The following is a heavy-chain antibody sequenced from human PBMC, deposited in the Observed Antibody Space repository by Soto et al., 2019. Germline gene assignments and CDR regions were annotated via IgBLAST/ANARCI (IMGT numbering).Heavy chain of an antibody. D-gene: IGHD2-8*02. Sequence: PGGSLRLSCVASGFTCSSYDMSWVRQAPGKGLEWVSTILVGGSTHYPDSVKGRFTISRDNSKNTAFLQMSSLTAGDTAVYYCAKATATGGGAFHICGQGTVVT. CDR1: GFTCSSYD. J-gene: IGHJ3*02. CDR3: AKATATGGGAFHI. V-gene: IGHV3-23*01. CDR2: ILVGGST.